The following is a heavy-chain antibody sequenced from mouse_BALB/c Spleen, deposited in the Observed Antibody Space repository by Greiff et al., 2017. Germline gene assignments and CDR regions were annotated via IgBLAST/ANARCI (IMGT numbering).Heavy chain of an antibody. D-gene: IGHD2-12*01. J-gene: IGHJ1*01. CDR3: ARHERQYFDV. CDR2: INSNGGST. V-gene: IGHV5-6-2*01. CDR1: GFTFSSYY. Sequence: EVKVVESGGGLVKLGGSLKLSCAASGFTFSSYYMSWVRQTPEKRLELVAAINSNGGSTYYPDTVKGRFTISRDNAKNTLYLQMSSLKSEDTALYYCARHERQYFDVWGAGTTVTVAS.